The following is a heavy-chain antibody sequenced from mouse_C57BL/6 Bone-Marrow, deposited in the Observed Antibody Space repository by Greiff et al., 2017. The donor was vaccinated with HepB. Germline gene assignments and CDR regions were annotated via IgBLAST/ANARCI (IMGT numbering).Heavy chain of an antibody. D-gene: IGHD3-2*02. CDR1: GYTFTSYW. Sequence: QVQLQQPGAELVKPGASVKMSCKASGYTFTSYWITWVKQRPGQGLEWIGDIYPGSGSTNYNEKFKSKATLTVDTSSSTAYMQLSSLTSEDSAVYYCARRDSSVLYAMDYWGQGTSVTVSS. J-gene: IGHJ4*01. CDR3: ARRDSSVLYAMDY. V-gene: IGHV1-55*01. CDR2: IYPGSGST.